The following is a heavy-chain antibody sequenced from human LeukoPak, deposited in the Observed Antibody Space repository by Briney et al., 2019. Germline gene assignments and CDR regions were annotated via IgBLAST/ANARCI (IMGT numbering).Heavy chain of an antibody. Sequence: GRSLRLSCAASGFTFSSYGMHWVRQAPGKGLEWVAVIWYDGSNKYYADSAKGRFTISRDNSKNTLYLQMNSLRAEDTAVYYCAREPYSSGWLNKPDAFDIWGQGTMVTVSS. V-gene: IGHV3-33*01. CDR1: GFTFSSYG. J-gene: IGHJ3*02. CDR2: IWYDGSNK. D-gene: IGHD6-19*01. CDR3: AREPYSSGWLNKPDAFDI.